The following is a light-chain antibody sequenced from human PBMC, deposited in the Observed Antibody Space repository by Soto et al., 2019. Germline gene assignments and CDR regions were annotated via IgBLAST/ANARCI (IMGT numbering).Light chain of an antibody. Sequence: QAVVTQEPSLTVSPGGTVTLTCASSTGAVTNTNYPNWFQQKPGQAPKSLIHSTSMKHSWTPARFSGSLIGGKAALTLSTVEAEDEDEYYCLLYSGNTQVFGGGTKLPVL. CDR1: TGAVTNTNY. CDR3: LLYSGNTQV. J-gene: IGLJ3*02. V-gene: IGLV7-43*01. CDR2: STS.